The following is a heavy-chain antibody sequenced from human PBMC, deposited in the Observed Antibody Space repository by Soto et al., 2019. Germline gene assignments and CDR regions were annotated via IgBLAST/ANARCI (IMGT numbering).Heavy chain of an antibody. Sequence: PSETLSLTCAVYGGSFSGYYWSWIRQPPGKGLEWIGEINHSGSTNYNPSLKSRVTISVDTSKNQFSLKLSSVTAADTAVYYCASMDVDDRHFDYWGQGTLVTVSS. D-gene: IGHD5-12*01. CDR3: ASMDVDDRHFDY. V-gene: IGHV4-34*01. CDR2: INHSGST. CDR1: GGSFSGYY. J-gene: IGHJ4*02.